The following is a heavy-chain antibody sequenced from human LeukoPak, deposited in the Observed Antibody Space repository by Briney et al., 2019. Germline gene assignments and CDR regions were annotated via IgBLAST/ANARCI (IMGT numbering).Heavy chain of an antibody. CDR2: IKQDGSEK. Sequence: GGSLRLSCAASGFTFSSYSMNWVRQAPGKGLEWVANIKQDGSEKYYVDSVKGRFTISRDNAKNSLYLQMNSLRAEDTAVYYCAGGGGFLIEIWGQGTMVTVSS. CDR3: AGGGGFLIEI. CDR1: GFTFSSYS. V-gene: IGHV3-7*01. D-gene: IGHD2/OR15-2a*01. J-gene: IGHJ3*02.